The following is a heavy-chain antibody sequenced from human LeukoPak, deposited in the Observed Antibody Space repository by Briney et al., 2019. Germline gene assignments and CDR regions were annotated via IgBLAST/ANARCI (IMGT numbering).Heavy chain of an antibody. CDR1: GFTFSSYA. CDR2: ISGSGGST. CDR3: AKPGITMIVVVPYYFDY. Sequence: GGSLRLSCAASGFTFSSYAMSWVRQAPGKGLEWVSAISGSGGSTYYADSVKGRFTISRDNSKNTLYLQMNSLRAEDTAVYYCAKPGITMIVVVPYYFDYWGQGTLVTVSS. D-gene: IGHD3-22*01. J-gene: IGHJ4*02. V-gene: IGHV3-23*01.